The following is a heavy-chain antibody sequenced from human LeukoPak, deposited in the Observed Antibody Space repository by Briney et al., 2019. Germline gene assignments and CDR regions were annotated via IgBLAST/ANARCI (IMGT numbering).Heavy chain of an antibody. J-gene: IGHJ3*02. Sequence: PSETLSLTCIVSGGSISSYYWSWIRQPPGKGLEWIGYIYYSGSTNYNPSLKSRVTISVDTSKNQFSLKLSSVTAADTAVYYCASDYGGNSGEAFDIWGQGTMVTVSS. V-gene: IGHV4-59*08. D-gene: IGHD4-23*01. CDR2: IYYSGST. CDR3: ASDYGGNSGEAFDI. CDR1: GGSISSYY.